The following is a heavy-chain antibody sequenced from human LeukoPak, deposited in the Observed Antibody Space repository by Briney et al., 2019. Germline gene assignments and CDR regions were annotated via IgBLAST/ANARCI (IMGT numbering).Heavy chain of an antibody. V-gene: IGHV4-31*03. Sequence: SETLSLTCTVSGGSISSGGYYWSWIRQHLGKGLEWIGYIYYSGSTYYNPSLKSRVTISVDTSKNQFSLKLSSVTAADTAVYYCARDGRLMRGSGSYYNDDYWGQGTLVTVSS. CDR2: IYYSGST. D-gene: IGHD3-10*01. CDR1: GGSISSGGYY. CDR3: ARDGRLMRGSGSYYNDDY. J-gene: IGHJ4*02.